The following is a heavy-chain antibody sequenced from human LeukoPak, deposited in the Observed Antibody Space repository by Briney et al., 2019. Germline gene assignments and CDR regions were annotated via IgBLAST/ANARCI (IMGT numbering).Heavy chain of an antibody. Sequence: HPGGSLRLSCAASEFAFTSYWVSWVRQAPGKGLEWVANIKQDGSEKNYVDSVKGRFTISRDNAKKSLFLQMNSLRAENTAVYYCASGLWTYGYWGQGTLVTVSS. V-gene: IGHV3-7*03. CDR2: IKQDGSEK. CDR1: EFAFTSYW. CDR3: ASGLWTYGY. J-gene: IGHJ4*02. D-gene: IGHD3-10*01.